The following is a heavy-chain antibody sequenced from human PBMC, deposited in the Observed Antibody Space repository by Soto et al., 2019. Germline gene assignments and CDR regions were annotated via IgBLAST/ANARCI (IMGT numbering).Heavy chain of an antibody. CDR3: ARGPLVRGIKNWFDP. Sequence: QLQLQESGSGLVKPSQTLSLTCAVSGDSMSSGGYSWSWIRQPPGKGLEWIGYIYHSGSSYYNPSLKSSVTISVDMSKNQFSLNLSSVTAADTAVYYCARGPLVRGIKNWFDPWGQGTLVTVSS. CDR1: GDSMSSGGYS. D-gene: IGHD3-10*01. CDR2: IYHSGSS. V-gene: IGHV4-30-2*01. J-gene: IGHJ5*02.